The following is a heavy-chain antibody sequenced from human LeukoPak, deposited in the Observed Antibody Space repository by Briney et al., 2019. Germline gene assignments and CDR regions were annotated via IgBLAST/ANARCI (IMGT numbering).Heavy chain of an antibody. CDR3: ARVVSITMVRVGFDP. D-gene: IGHD3-10*01. CDR1: GFTFSTFA. J-gene: IGHJ5*02. CDR2: ISGSGGST. V-gene: IGHV3-23*01. Sequence: PGGSLRLSCAASGFTFSTFAMTWVRQAPGKGLEWVSAISGSGGSTYYADSVKGRFTISRDNSKNTLYLQMNSLRAEDTAVYYCARVVSITMVRVGFDPWGQGTLVTVSS.